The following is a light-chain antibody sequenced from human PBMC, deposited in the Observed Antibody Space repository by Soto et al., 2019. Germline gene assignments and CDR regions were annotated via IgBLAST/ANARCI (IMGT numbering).Light chain of an antibody. CDR2: GAS. J-gene: IGKJ1*01. CDR1: QSVSNN. CDR3: YQYNDWPPA. V-gene: IGKV3-15*01. Sequence: EIVMTQSPATVSVSPGARVTLSCRSSQSVSNNLAWYQQKPGQAPRLLMFGASTRATNIPGRFSGSGYGREFTLTISSLQSEDFAVYYCYQYNDWPPAFGQGTRVEVK.